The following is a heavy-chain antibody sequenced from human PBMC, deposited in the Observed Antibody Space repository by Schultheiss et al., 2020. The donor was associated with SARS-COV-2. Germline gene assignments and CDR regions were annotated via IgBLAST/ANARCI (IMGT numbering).Heavy chain of an antibody. CDR1: GFTFSSYA. V-gene: IGHV3-64*04. J-gene: IGHJ3*02. D-gene: IGHD3-22*01. CDR3: ASVPDYYDSSGYSLGAFGI. CDR2: ISSNGGST. Sequence: GGSLRLSCAASGFTFSSYAMHWVRQAPGKGLEYVSAISSNGGSTYYADSVKGRFTISRDNSKNTLYLQMNSLRAEDTAVYYCASVPDYYDSSGYSLGAFGIWGQGTMVTVSS.